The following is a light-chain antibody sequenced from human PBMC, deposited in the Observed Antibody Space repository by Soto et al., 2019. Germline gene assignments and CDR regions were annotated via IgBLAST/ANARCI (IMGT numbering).Light chain of an antibody. CDR1: HRLSASD. J-gene: IGKJ5*01. CDR3: QQYGSSPLIT. CDR2: GVS. Sequence: EIALTQSPGTLSLSPGQIATLCCRAGHRLSASDIACYQQKPGQATKFLNYGVSSRATGIPDRFSGSGSGTDFTLTISRLEPEDFAVYHCQQYGSSPLITFGQGTRLEIK. V-gene: IGKV3-20*01.